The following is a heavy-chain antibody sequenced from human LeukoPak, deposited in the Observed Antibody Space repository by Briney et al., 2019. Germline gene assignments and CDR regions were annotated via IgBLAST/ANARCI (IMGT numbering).Heavy chain of an antibody. V-gene: IGHV3-23*01. Sequence: GGSLRLSCAASGFTFSSYAMSWVRQAPGKGLEWVSAISGSGGSTYYADSVKGRFTISRDNSKNTLYLQMNSLRAEDTAVYYCAKRESSSWDYYYGMDAWGQGTTVTVSS. J-gene: IGHJ6*02. CDR2: ISGSGGST. CDR3: AKRESSSWDYYYGMDA. D-gene: IGHD6-13*01. CDR1: GFTFSSYA.